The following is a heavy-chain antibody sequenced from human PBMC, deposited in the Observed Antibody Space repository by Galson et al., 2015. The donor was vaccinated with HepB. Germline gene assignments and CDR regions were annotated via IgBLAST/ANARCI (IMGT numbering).Heavy chain of an antibody. V-gene: IGHV4/OR15-8*01. Sequence: ETLSLTCVVSDDSLSSSNWWTWVRQSPGRGLEWIGEVYHGGSTHYSPSLKSRITMSVDRSKNQFSLKLTSVTVADTAVYYCARRGGYSYEIDHWGQGTQVTVSS. CDR1: DDSLSSSNW. CDR2: VYHGGST. D-gene: IGHD5-18*01. J-gene: IGHJ4*02. CDR3: ARRGGYSYEIDH.